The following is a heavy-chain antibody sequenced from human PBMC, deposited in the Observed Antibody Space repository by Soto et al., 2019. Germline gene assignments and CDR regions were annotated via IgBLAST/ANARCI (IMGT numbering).Heavy chain of an antibody. CDR2: IIPRFAAT. D-gene: IGHD2-15*01. Sequence: QVQLAQSGAEVRKPGSSVKVSCRASGGSFSDFAFSWVRQAPGQGLEWMGGIIPRFAATKYAQRFQGRVTITADACTRTVYLALSSLTSDDSAVYYCARGGIVAVPAALSSYDDYTNYRFDSWGQGTLVSVSS. CDR1: GGSFSDFA. V-gene: IGHV1-69*01. J-gene: IGHJ4*02. CDR3: ARGGIVAVPAALSSYDDYTNYRFDS.